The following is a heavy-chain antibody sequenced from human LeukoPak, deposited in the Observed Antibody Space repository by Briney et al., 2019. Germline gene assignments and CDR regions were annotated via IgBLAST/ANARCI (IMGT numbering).Heavy chain of an antibody. V-gene: IGHV4-4*02. CDR2: ISHDGTI. J-gene: IGHJ4*02. D-gene: IGHD2/OR15-2a*01. CDR3: TRENRPFCPFAY. CDR1: GGSIDITNF. Sequence: SETLSLTCGVSGGSIDITNFWSWVRQAPGKGLEWIGEISHDGTINYNSSLRCRVAMSLDRANNHFSLSLTSVTAADTAVYYCTRENRPFCPFAYWGQGILVTVS.